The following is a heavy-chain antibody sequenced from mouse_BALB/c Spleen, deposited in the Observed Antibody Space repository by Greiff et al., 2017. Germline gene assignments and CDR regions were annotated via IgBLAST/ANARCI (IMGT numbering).Heavy chain of an antibody. CDR2: ISYSGST. V-gene: IGHV3-2*02. CDR3: ARFTTNWYFDV. J-gene: IGHJ1*01. D-gene: IGHD1-1*01. CDR1: GYPIPSDYA. Sequence: EVQLQESGPGLVKPSQSLSLTCTVTGYPIPSDYAWNWIRQFPGNKLEWMGYISYSGSTSYNPSLKSRISITRDTSKNQFFLQLNSVTTEDTATYYCARFTTNWYFDVWGAGTTVTVSS.